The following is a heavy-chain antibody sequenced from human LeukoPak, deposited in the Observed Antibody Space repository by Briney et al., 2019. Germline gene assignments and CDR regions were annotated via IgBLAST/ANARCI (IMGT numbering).Heavy chain of an antibody. Sequence: KTSETLSLTCAVYGGSFSGYYWSWIRQPPGKGLEWIGEINHSGSTNYNPSLKSRVTISVDTSKNQFSLKLSSLTAADTAVYYCARPPGIAAAWFDPWGQETLVTVSS. J-gene: IGHJ5*02. CDR1: GGSFSGYY. D-gene: IGHD6-13*01. CDR2: INHSGST. CDR3: ARPPGIAAAWFDP. V-gene: IGHV4-34*01.